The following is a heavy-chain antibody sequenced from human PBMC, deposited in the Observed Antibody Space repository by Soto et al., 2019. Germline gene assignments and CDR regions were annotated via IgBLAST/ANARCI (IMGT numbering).Heavy chain of an antibody. Sequence: QVQLVQSGAEVKKPGASVKVSCKASGYTFTGYYMHWVRQAPGQGLEWMGWINPNSGGTNYAQKFQGWVTMTRDTSISTAYMELSRLRSDDTAVYYCARGPPAAIHYYYYMDVWGKGTTVTVSS. V-gene: IGHV1-2*04. D-gene: IGHD2-2*01. J-gene: IGHJ6*03. CDR3: ARGPPAAIHYYYYMDV. CDR1: GYTFTGYY. CDR2: INPNSGGT.